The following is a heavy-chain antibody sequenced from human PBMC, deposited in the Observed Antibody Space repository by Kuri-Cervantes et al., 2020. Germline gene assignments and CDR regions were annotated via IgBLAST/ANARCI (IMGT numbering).Heavy chain of an antibody. J-gene: IGHJ5*02. Sequence: ASVKVSCKASGYTFTSYDINWVRQATGQGLEWMGWMNPNSGNTGYAQKFQGRVTMTRDTSISTAYMELSRLRSDDTAVYYCARGGPENSGIWEGFDPWGQGTLVTVSS. CDR3: ARGGPENSGIWEGFDP. CDR1: GYTFTSYD. V-gene: IGHV1-8*01. D-gene: IGHD1-26*01. CDR2: MNPNSGNT.